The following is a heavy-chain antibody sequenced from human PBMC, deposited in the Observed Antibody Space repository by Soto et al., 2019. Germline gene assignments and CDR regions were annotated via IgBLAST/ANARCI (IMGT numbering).Heavy chain of an antibody. CDR3: ARARWYDAFDV. CDR1: GIFISSGNS. D-gene: IGHD2-15*01. CDR2: IFHGGNT. V-gene: IGHV4-38-2*01. J-gene: IGHJ3*01. Sequence: SETLTLTCAVAGIFISSGNSRGCIRKPPGKGLEWIGSIFHGGNTYYNPSLKSRVTISGDMSKNQFSLKLNSVTAADTAVYYCARARWYDAFDVWGQGTVVTVSS.